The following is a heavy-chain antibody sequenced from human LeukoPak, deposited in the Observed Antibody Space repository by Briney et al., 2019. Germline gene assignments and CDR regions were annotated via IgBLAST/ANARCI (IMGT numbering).Heavy chain of an antibody. V-gene: IGHV3-48*03. CDR2: ISSSGGTI. D-gene: IGHD1-1*01. CDR3: ARSTTTSLFDY. J-gene: IGHJ4*02. Sequence: GGSLRLSCAASGFTFSSYEMNWVRQAPGKGLEWVSYISSSGGTIYYADSVKGRFTNSRDNAKNSLYLQMNSLRAEDTAVYYCARSTTTSLFDYWGQGTLVSVPS. CDR1: GFTFSSYE.